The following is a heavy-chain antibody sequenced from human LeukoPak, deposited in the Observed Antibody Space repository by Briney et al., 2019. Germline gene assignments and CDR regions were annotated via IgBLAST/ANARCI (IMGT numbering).Heavy chain of an antibody. CDR2: IWYDGSNK. CDR1: GFTFSSYG. Sequence: GGSLRLSCAASGFTFSSYGMHWVRQAPGKGLEWVAVIWYDGSNKYYADSVKGRFTISRDNSKNTLYLQMNSLRAEDTAVYYCAKDSVADYADYWGQGTLVTVSS. V-gene: IGHV3-33*06. CDR3: AKDSVADYADY. D-gene: IGHD6-19*01. J-gene: IGHJ4*02.